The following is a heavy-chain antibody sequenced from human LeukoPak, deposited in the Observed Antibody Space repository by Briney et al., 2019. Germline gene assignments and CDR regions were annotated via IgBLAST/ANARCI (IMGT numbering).Heavy chain of an antibody. J-gene: IGHJ3*02. CDR2: IYYSGST. V-gene: IGHV4-59*01. D-gene: IGHD3-22*01. Sequence: SETLSLTCTVSGGSISPYYWSWIRQPPGKGLEWIGYIYYSGSTNYNPSLKSRVTISVDTSKNQFSLKLSSVTAADTAVYYCARDKWLLNAFDIWGQGTMVTVSS. CDR3: ARDKWLLNAFDI. CDR1: GGSISPYY.